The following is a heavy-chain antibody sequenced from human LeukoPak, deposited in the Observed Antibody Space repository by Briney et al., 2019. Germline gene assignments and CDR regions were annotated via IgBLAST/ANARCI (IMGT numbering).Heavy chain of an antibody. CDR3: ARDLATVVTNYYYGMDV. J-gene: IGHJ6*02. V-gene: IGHV1-18*01. Sequence: SVKVSCKASGCTFTSYGVSWVRQAPGQGLEWMGWISAYNGNTNYAQKLQGRVTMTTDTSTSTAYMELRSLRSDDTAVYYCARDLATVVTNYYYGMDVWGQGTTVTVSS. CDR2: ISAYNGNT. D-gene: IGHD4-17*01. CDR1: GCTFTSYG.